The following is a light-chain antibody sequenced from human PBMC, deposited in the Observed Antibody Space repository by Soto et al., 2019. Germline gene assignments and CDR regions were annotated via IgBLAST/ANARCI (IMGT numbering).Light chain of an antibody. CDR3: QAYDSSLRGWV. CDR1: SSNIGAGYN. J-gene: IGLJ3*02. Sequence: QSVLTQPPSVSGAPGQRVTISCTGSSSNIGAGYNVHWYQQLPGTAPRLLIYHNNKRPSGVPDRFSGSNSGTSASLAITGLQADDEADYYCQAYDSSLRGWVFGGETKLTVL. V-gene: IGLV1-40*01. CDR2: HNN.